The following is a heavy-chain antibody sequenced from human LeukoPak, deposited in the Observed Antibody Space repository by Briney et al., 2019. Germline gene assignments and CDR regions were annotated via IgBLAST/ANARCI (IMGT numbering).Heavy chain of an antibody. Sequence: GGSLRLSCAASGFTFSTYWMSWVRQAPGKGLEWVANIKQDGSEKYYVDSVKGRFTISRDNAKNSLYLQMNTLRPEDTAVYYCARERQNKDFWSGGDYWGQGTPVTVSS. D-gene: IGHD3-3*01. CDR3: ARERQNKDFWSGGDY. V-gene: IGHV3-7*01. CDR1: GFTFSTYW. J-gene: IGHJ4*02. CDR2: IKQDGSEK.